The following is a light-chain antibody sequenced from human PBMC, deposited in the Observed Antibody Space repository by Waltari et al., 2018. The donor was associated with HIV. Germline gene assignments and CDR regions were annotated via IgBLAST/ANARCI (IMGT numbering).Light chain of an antibody. CDR3: QQYYSTLT. J-gene: IGKJ4*01. CDR2: WAC. Sequence: DIVMTQSPDSLAVSLGERATIYCKSSQSFLYSSNNKNYLPWYQQKPVQPPKLLISWACTRESGVPDRFSGSGSGTDFTLTISSLQAEDVAVYYCQQYYSTLTFGGGTKVEIK. CDR1: QSFLYSSNNKNY. V-gene: IGKV4-1*01.